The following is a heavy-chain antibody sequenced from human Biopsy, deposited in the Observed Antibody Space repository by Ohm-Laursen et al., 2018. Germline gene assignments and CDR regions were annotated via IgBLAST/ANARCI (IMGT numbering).Heavy chain of an antibody. D-gene: IGHD3-10*01. Sequence: SLRLSCAASGVTLSGYGMNWVRQPPGKGLERVSSISASSSYIYYADSVKGRFTVSRDNTKNTLYLQMNSLRAADTARYFCATELLPPGVGGPWLDSWGQGTPVTVSA. V-gene: IGHV3-21*06. CDR1: GVTLSGYG. CDR2: ISASSSYI. CDR3: ATELLPPGVGGPWLDS. J-gene: IGHJ5*01.